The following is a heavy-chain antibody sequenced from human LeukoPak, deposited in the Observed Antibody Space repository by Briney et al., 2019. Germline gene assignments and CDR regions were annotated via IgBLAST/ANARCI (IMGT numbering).Heavy chain of an antibody. CDR3: ARRYTMTDAFDI. Sequence: SETLSLTCTVSGGSISSSSYYWGWIRRPPGKGLEWIGSIYYSGSTYYNPSLKSRVTISVDTSKNQFSLKLSSVTAADTAVYYCARRYTMTDAFDIWGQGTMVTVSS. V-gene: IGHV4-39*01. CDR1: GGSISSSSYY. CDR2: IYYSGST. D-gene: IGHD3-22*01. J-gene: IGHJ3*02.